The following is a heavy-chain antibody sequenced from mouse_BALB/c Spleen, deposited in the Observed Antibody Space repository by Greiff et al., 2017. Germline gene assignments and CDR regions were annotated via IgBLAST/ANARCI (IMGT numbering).Heavy chain of an antibody. V-gene: IGHV7-3*02. D-gene: IGHD2-12*01. CDR1: GFTFTDYY. CDR3: ARDRRHAIDY. CDR2: IRNKANGYTT. Sequence: EVKLVESGGGLVQPGGSLRLSCATSGFTFTDYYMSWVRQPPGKALEWLGFIRNKANGYTTEYSASVKGRFTISRDNSQSILYLQMNTLRAEDSATYYCARDRRHAIDYWGQGTSVTVSS. J-gene: IGHJ4*01.